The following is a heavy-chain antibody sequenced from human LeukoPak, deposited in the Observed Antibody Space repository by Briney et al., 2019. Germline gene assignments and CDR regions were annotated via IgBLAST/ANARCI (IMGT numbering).Heavy chain of an antibody. D-gene: IGHD2-15*01. J-gene: IGHJ4*02. CDR2: FDPEDGET. V-gene: IGHV1-24*01. Sequence: ASVKVSCKVSGYTLTDLSMHWVRQAPGRGLEWMGGFDPEDGETIYAQKFQGKVTMTEDTSTDTAYMELSSLRSEDTAVYYCATRQGVVGDFDYWGQGTLVTVSS. CDR1: GYTLTDLS. CDR3: ATRQGVVGDFDY.